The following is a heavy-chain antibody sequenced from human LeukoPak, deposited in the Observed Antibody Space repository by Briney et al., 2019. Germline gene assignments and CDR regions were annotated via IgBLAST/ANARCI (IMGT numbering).Heavy chain of an antibody. CDR3: AKNYYDSSGYYVDY. CDR2: IYSGGST. Sequence: GGSLRLSCAASGFTVSSNYMGWVRQAPGKGLEWVSVIYSGGSTYYADSVKGRFTISRDNSKNTLYLQMNSLRAEDTAVYYCAKNYYDSSGYYVDYWGQGTLVTVSS. J-gene: IGHJ4*02. V-gene: IGHV3-53*01. CDR1: GFTVSSNY. D-gene: IGHD3-22*01.